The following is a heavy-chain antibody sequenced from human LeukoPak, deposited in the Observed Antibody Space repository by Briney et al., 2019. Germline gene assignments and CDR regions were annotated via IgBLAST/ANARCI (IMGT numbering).Heavy chain of an antibody. D-gene: IGHD5-12*01. CDR1: GFTFSSYA. CDR2: ISGSGGST. V-gene: IGHV3-23*01. Sequence: GGSLRLSCAASGFTFSSYAMSWVRQAPGKGLEWVSAISGSGGSTYYADSVKGRFTISRDNSKNTLYLQMNSLRAEDTAVYYCAKGFGGATIYNYFDYWGRGTLVTVSS. CDR3: AKGFGGATIYNYFDY. J-gene: IGHJ4*02.